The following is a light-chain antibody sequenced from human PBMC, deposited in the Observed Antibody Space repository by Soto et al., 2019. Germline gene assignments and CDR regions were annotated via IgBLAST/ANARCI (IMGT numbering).Light chain of an antibody. CDR2: DVS. Sequence: QSALTQPPSVSGSPGQSVTISCTGTSSDVGSYNRVSWYQQPPGTAPKLMIYDVSNRPSGVPDRFSGSKSGNTASLTISGLQAEDEADYYCSSYTSSNTYVFGNGTKVTVL. V-gene: IGLV2-18*02. J-gene: IGLJ1*01. CDR1: SSDVGSYNR. CDR3: SSYTSSNTYV.